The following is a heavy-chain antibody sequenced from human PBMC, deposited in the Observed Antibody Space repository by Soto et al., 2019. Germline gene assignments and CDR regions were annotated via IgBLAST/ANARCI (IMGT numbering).Heavy chain of an antibody. CDR3: AKALGELSPESYDH. V-gene: IGHV3-30*18. J-gene: IGHJ4*02. CDR2: ISYDGSNQ. CDR1: GFTFSDYG. D-gene: IGHD3-16*02. Sequence: QVQLVESGGGVVQPGRSQRLSCAASGFTFSDYGMHWVRQAPGKGLEWVTIISYDGSNQYYADSVKGRFTISRDNSKNTLYLQMNSLRLEDTGVYYCAKALGELSPESYDHWGQGVLVTVSS.